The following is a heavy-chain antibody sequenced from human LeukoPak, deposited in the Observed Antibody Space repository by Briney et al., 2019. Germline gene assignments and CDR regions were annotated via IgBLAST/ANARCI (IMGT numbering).Heavy chain of an antibody. CDR2: INHSGST. CDR3: ARGRCSSTSCYRSTVKTYNWFDP. J-gene: IGHJ5*02. V-gene: IGHV4-34*01. D-gene: IGHD2-2*02. Sequence: SETLSLTCAVYGGSFSGYYWSWIRQPPGKGLEWIGEINHSGSTNYNPSLKSRVTISVDTSKNQFSLKLSSVTAADTAVYYCARGRCSSTSCYRSTVKTYNWFDPWGQGTLVTVSS. CDR1: GGSFSGYY.